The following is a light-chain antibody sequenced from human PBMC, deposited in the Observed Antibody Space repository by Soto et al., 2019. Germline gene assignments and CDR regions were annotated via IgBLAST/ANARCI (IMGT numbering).Light chain of an antibody. CDR3: CSYAGFSTSAL. CDR1: SSNIGDYY. CDR2: DNH. V-gene: IGLV1-51*01. Sequence: QSVLTQPPSVSAAPGHNVTISCSGSSSNIGDYYVSWYQQLPGTAPKLLIYDNHNRPSGIPDRFSGSKSGTSATLGITGLQPGDEADYYCCSYAGFSTSALFGGGTKLTVL. J-gene: IGLJ2*01.